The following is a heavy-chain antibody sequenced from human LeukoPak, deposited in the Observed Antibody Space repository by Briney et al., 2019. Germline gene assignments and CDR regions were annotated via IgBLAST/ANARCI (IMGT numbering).Heavy chain of an antibody. CDR2: IYHSGST. CDR1: GYSISSGYY. J-gene: IGHJ4*02. D-gene: IGHD6-13*01. V-gene: IGHV4-38-2*02. Sequence: SETLSLTCTVSGYSISSGYYWGWSRQPPGKGREWIGSIYHSGSTYYNPSLKSRVTISVDTSKNQFSLKLSSVTAADTAVYCCANEVRSNWYYIDDWGQGTLVTVSS. CDR3: ANEVRSNWYYIDD.